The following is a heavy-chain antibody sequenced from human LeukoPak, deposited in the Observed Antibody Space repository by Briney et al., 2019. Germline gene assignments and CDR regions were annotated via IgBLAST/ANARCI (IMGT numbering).Heavy chain of an antibody. CDR1: GFTFSSCS. CDR2: ISSSSSYI. D-gene: IGHD2-2*01. V-gene: IGHV3-21*01. CDR3: ARGYCSSTSCYRAFWDY. Sequence: GGSLRLSCAASGFTFSSCSMNWVRQAPGKGLEWVSSISSSSSYIYYADSVKGRFTISRDNAKNSLYLQMNSLRAEDTAVYYCARGYCSSTSCYRAFWDYWGQGTLVTVSS. J-gene: IGHJ4*02.